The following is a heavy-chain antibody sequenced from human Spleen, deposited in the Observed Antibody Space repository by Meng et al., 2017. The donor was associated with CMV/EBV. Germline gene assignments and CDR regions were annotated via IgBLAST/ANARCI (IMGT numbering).Heavy chain of an antibody. CDR2: INPNSGGT. CDR3: ARDPGYCSSTSCRNYFDY. Sequence: TFTGYKIHWVRQAPGQGPEWLGGINPNSGGTNYAQKFQGRVTMTRDTSISTAYMELSRLRSDDTAVYYCARDPGYCSSTSCRNYFDYWGQGTLVTVSS. J-gene: IGHJ4*02. CDR1: TFTGYK. V-gene: IGHV1-2*02. D-gene: IGHD2-2*01.